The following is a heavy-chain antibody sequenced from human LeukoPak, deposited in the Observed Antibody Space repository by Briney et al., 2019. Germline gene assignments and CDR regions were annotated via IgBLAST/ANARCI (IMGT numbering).Heavy chain of an antibody. CDR3: ARESYYDFWSGYYYYYYYMDV. CDR1: GGSISSSSYY. V-gene: IGHV4-39*07. CDR2: IYYSGST. Sequence: SETLSLTCTVSGGSISSSSYYWGWIRQPPGKGLEWIGSIYYSGSTYYNPSLKSRVTISVDTPKNQFSLKLSSVTAADTAVYYCARESYYDFWSGYYYYYYYMDVWGKGTTVTVSS. D-gene: IGHD3-3*01. J-gene: IGHJ6*03.